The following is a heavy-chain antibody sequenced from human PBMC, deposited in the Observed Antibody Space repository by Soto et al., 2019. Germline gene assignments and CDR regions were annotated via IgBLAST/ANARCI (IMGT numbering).Heavy chain of an antibody. CDR3: ARLRLIEYSSSSYYFDY. CDR1: GYTFTSYA. Sequence: ASVKVSCKASGYTFTSYAMHWVRQAPGQRLEWIGWINAGNGNTKYSQKFQGRVTITRDTSASTAYMELSSLRSEDTAVYYCARLRLIEYSSSSYYFDYWGQGTLVTVSS. CDR2: INAGNGNT. J-gene: IGHJ4*02. D-gene: IGHD6-6*01. V-gene: IGHV1-3*01.